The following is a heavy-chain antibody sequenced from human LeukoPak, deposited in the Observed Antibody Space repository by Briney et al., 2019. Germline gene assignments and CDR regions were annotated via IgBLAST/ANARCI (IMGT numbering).Heavy chain of an antibody. CDR3: ARRADDSSGYYPY. D-gene: IGHD3-22*01. CDR2: IYYSGTT. Sequence: SETLSLTCTVSGGSIRSYYRSWIRQPPGKGLEWIGYIYYSGTTNYNPSLKSRVTISVDTSKNQFSLKLSSVTAADTAVYYCARRADDSSGYYPYWGQGTLVTVSS. CDR1: GGSIRSYY. V-gene: IGHV4-59*08. J-gene: IGHJ4*02.